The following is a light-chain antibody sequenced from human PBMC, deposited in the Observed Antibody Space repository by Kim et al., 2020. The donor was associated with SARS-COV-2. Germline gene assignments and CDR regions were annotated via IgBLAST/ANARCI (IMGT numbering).Light chain of an antibody. J-gene: IGKJ2*01. V-gene: IGKV1-39*01. Sequence: SASVGDRVTITCRASQSLCSYLNWYQQRPGKAPKLLIYAASSLQSGVPSRFSGSGSGTDFTLTISSLQPEDFATYYCQQSYSTPYTFGQGTKLEI. CDR1: QSLCSY. CDR3: QQSYSTPYT. CDR2: AAS.